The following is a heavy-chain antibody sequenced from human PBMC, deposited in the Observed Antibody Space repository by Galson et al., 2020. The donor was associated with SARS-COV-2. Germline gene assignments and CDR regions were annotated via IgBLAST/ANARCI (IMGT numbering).Heavy chain of an antibody. Sequence: GGSLRLSCAASGFTFSDYTINWVRQAPGKGLEWVSAISISGSYKFYADSVRGRFTISRDNAKNSSYLQVNGLRAEDTAVYYCARALGATPVYDWYFDLWGRGTLVTVSS. CDR3: ARALGATPVYDWYFDL. J-gene: IGHJ2*01. V-gene: IGHV3-21*01. CDR2: ISISGSYK. D-gene: IGHD3-16*01. CDR1: GFTFSDYT.